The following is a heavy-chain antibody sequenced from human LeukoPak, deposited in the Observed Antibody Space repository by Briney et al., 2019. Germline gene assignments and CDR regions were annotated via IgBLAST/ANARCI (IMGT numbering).Heavy chain of an antibody. CDR1: GGSISSSSYY. CDR2: IYYSGST. CDR3: ARVPLLWFGELPTAFDP. D-gene: IGHD3-10*01. V-gene: IGHV4-39*07. Sequence: SETLSLTCTVSGGSISSSSYYWGWIRQPPGKGLEWIGSIYYSGSTYYNPSLKSRVTISVDTSKNQFSLKLSSVTAADTAVYYCARVPLLWFGELPTAFDPWGQGTLVTVS. J-gene: IGHJ5*02.